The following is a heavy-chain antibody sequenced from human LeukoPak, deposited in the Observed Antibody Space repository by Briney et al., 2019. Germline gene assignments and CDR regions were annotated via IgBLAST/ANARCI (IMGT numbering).Heavy chain of an antibody. D-gene: IGHD5-18*01. J-gene: IGHJ4*02. CDR2: INHSGSA. Sequence: SETLSLTCAVYGGSFSGYYWSWIRQPPGKGLEWIGEINHSGSANYNPSLKSRVTISVDTSKNQFSLKLSSVTAADTAVYYCARGRIQLWLGTYCFDYWGRGTLVTVSS. CDR3: ARGRIQLWLGTYCFDY. CDR1: GGSFSGYY. V-gene: IGHV4-34*01.